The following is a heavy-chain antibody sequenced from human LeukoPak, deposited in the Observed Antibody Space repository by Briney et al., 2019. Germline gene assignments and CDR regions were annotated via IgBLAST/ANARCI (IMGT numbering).Heavy chain of an antibody. D-gene: IGHD3-3*02. CDR3: TTESESFQYYFDY. V-gene: IGHV3-15*01. J-gene: IGHJ4*02. CDR2: IKSKTDGGTT. CDR1: GFTFSNAW. Sequence: GGSLRLSCAASGFTFSNAWMSWVRQAPGKGLEWVGRIKSKTDGGTTDYAAPVKGRFTISRDDSKNTLYLQMNSLKTEDTAVYYCTTESESFQYYFDYWGQGTLVTVSS.